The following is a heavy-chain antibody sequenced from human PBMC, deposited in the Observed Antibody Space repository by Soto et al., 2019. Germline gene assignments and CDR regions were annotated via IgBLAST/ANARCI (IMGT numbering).Heavy chain of an antibody. J-gene: IGHJ4*02. CDR1: GGTFSSFA. CDR3: ARLYYYDTSGYYYFDY. D-gene: IGHD3-22*01. Sequence: GASVKVSCKASGGTFSSFAISWLRQAPGQGLEWVGGIIPVFNTAYYAQKFQGRVTIIADESTSTAYMELSSLRSEDTAVYYCARLYYYDTSGYYYFDYWGQGTLVTVSS. V-gene: IGHV1-69*13. CDR2: IIPVFNTA.